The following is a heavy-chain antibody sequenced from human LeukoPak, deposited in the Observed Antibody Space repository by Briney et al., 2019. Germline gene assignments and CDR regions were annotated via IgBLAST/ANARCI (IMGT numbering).Heavy chain of an antibody. D-gene: IGHD1-26*01. CDR2: IYYSGST. J-gene: IGHJ4*02. Sequence: SETLSLTCTVSGGSISSSSYYWGWIRQPPGRGLEWIGSIYYSGSTYYNPSLKSRVTISVDTSKNQFSLNLSSVTAADTAVYYCASFQVGATYYFDYWGQGTLVTVSS. CDR1: GGSISSSSYY. CDR3: ASFQVGATYYFDY. V-gene: IGHV4-39*01.